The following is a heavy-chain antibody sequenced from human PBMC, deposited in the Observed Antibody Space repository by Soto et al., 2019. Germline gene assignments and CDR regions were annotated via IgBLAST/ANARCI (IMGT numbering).Heavy chain of an antibody. CDR1: GFTFNNYA. V-gene: IGHV3-23*01. CDR2: LSGASGSP. J-gene: IGHJ4*02. CDR3: AKGAYDSHRSSTDF. Sequence: SGFTFNNYAMFWFRRAPGEGLQWVSTLSGASGSPYYADSVKGRFTVSRDSSKNTLYLQMDTLRAEDTAVYYCAKGAYDSHRSSTDFWGQGTLVTVSS. D-gene: IGHD3-22*01.